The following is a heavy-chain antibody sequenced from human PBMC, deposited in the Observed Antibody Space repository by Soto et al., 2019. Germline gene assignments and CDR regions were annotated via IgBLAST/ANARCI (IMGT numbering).Heavy chain of an antibody. CDR2: ISSSSSYI. Sequence: EVQLVESGGGLVKPGGSLRLSCAASGFTFSSYSMNWVRQAPGKGLEWVSSISSSSSYIYYADSVKGRSTISRDNAKGSLYLQMTSLRAQDTAVYYCARDHPGYRSRYGLRYWGQGTLVTVSS. V-gene: IGHV3-21*01. CDR3: ARDHPGYRSRYGLRY. CDR1: GFTFSSYS. J-gene: IGHJ4*02. D-gene: IGHD5-18*01.